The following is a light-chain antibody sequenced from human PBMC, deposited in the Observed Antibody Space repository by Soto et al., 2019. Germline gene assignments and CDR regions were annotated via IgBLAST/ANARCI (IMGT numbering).Light chain of an antibody. V-gene: IGLV1-40*01. CDR3: QSYDSSLSAVV. CDR2: DNN. J-gene: IGLJ2*01. Sequence: QSVLTQPPSVSGAPGQRVTISCTGSNSNIGAGYGVHWYQQLPGTAPPKLLIYDNNNRPSGVPDRFSGSKSGTSASLAITGLQAEDEADYYCQSYDSSLSAVVFGGGTKLTVL. CDR1: NSNIGAGYG.